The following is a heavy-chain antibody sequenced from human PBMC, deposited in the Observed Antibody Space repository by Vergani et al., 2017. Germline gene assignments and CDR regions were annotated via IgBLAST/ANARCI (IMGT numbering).Heavy chain of an antibody. V-gene: IGHV7-4-1*02. CDR3: ARLRSAVVRGVQGATDYYDGLDV. CDR1: GYSFTNYA. CDR2: INTNTGNP. Sequence: QVQLVQSGSELKKPGASVKISCKTSGYSFTNYAINWLRQAPGQGLEWMGKINTNTGNPTYAQGFTGRFVFSLDRPASAANLQISGLKTEDTAVYFCARLRSAVVRGVQGATDYYDGLDVWGQGTTVNVSS. J-gene: IGHJ6*02. D-gene: IGHD3-10*01.